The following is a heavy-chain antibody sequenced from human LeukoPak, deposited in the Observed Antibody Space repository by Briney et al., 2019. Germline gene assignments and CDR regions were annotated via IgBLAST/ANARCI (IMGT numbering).Heavy chain of an antibody. CDR1: GFTFNYAW. J-gene: IGHJ6*02. D-gene: IGHD1-7*01. Sequence: GGSLRLSCAASGFTFNYAWMSWVRQVPGKGLEWVGQTVSEIDGGSTDYATPVKGRFTISRDDSKSTLYLQMNSLKIEDTAVYYCTTDEDWNYARKDVWGQGATVIVSS. V-gene: IGHV3-15*04. CDR3: TTDEDWNYARKDV. CDR2: TVSEIDGGST.